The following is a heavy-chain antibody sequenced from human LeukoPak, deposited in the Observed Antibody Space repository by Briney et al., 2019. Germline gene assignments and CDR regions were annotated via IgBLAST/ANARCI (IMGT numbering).Heavy chain of an antibody. Sequence: GGSLRPSCAASGFTFSSYAMHWVRQAPGKGLEWVAVISYDGSNKYYADSVKGRFTISRDNSKNTLYLQMNSLRAEDTAVYYCARVLDYGSGSYSVVDYWGQGTLVTVSS. J-gene: IGHJ4*02. CDR2: ISYDGSNK. V-gene: IGHV3-30-3*01. CDR1: GFTFSSYA. CDR3: ARVLDYGSGSYSVVDY. D-gene: IGHD3-10*01.